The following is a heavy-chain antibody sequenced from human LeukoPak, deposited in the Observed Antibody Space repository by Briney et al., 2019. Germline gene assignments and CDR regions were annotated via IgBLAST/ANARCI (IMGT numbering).Heavy chain of an antibody. V-gene: IGHV4-59*12. Sequence: PSETLSLTCTVSGGSISGYYWSWIRQPPGKGLEWIAYVYYSGDTDYNPSLKSRVTISLDTSKNQFSLTLHSVTAADTATYYCARDHSGDGYYFDYWGQGTLVTVSS. J-gene: IGHJ4*02. CDR2: VYYSGDT. D-gene: IGHD5-12*01. CDR3: ARDHSGDGYYFDY. CDR1: GGSISGYY.